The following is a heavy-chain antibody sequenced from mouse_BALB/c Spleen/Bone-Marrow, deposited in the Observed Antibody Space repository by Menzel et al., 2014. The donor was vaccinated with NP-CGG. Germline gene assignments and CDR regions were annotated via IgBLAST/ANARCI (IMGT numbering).Heavy chain of an antibody. Sequence: QVQLQQSGAELVRPGASVKLSCKVLGYTFTDYEMHWVKQTPVHGLEWIVAIHPGSGGTASNQKFKGKATLTADKSSSSDYMGLSSLTSEDSVVYYCTRWWGCCVGAMDYCGQGTSVTASS. D-gene: IGHD1-1*02. J-gene: IGHJ4*01. CDR2: IHPGSGGT. CDR1: GYTFTDYE. CDR3: TRWWGCCVGAMDY. V-gene: IGHV1-15*01.